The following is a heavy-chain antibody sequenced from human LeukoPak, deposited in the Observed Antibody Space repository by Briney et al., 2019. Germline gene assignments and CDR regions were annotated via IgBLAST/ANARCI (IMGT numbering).Heavy chain of an antibody. D-gene: IGHD1-26*01. CDR1: GGPISSSSYY. V-gene: IGHV4-39*02. Sequence: SETLSLTCTVSGGPISSSSYYWGWIRQPPGKGLEWIGSIYYSGSTYYNPSLKSRVTISVDTSKNQFSLKLSSVTAADTAVYYCAREATTKYFDYWGQGTLVTVSS. CDR3: AREATTKYFDY. J-gene: IGHJ4*02. CDR2: IYYSGST.